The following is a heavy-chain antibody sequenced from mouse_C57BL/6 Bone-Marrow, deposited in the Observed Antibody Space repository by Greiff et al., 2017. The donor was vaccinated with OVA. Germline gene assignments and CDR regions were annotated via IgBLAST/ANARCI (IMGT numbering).Heavy chain of an antibody. CDR2: IDPENGDT. J-gene: IGHJ2*01. CDR1: GFNIKDDY. CDR3: TFIPTVGFDY. D-gene: IGHD1-1*01. Sequence: EVQLQQSGAELVRPGASVKLSCTASGFNIKDDYMHWVKQRPEQGLEWIGWIDPENGDTEYASKFQGKATITADTSSNTAYLQLSSLTSEDTAVYYCTFIPTVGFDYWGQGTTLTVSS. V-gene: IGHV14-4*01.